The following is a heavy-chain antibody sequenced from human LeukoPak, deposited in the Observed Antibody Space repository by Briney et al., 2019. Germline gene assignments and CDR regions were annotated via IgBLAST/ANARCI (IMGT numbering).Heavy chain of an antibody. Sequence: PGGSLRLSCAASGFTFSSYGMHWVRQAPGKGLEWVAFIRYDGSNKYYADSVKGRFTISRDNSKNTLYLQMNSLRAEDTAVYYCAKEGVLVRGVNPYYIDYWGQGTLVTVSS. CDR2: IRYDGSNK. D-gene: IGHD3-10*01. J-gene: IGHJ4*02. CDR1: GFTFSSYG. CDR3: AKEGVLVRGVNPYYIDY. V-gene: IGHV3-30*02.